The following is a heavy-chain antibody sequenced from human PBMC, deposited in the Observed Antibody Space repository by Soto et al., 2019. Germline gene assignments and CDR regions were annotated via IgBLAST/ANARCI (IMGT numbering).Heavy chain of an antibody. CDR3: ARVSVAGTYSDY. D-gene: IGHD6-19*01. Sequence: QVQLQESGPGLVKPSGTLSLTCAVSGGSISSSNWWTWVRQPPGKGLEWIGEIYHIGSTNYNPSLKSRVTTSVDKSKNQFTLNLSSVTAADTAVYYCARVSVAGTYSDYWGQGTLVTVSS. J-gene: IGHJ4*02. CDR2: IYHIGST. V-gene: IGHV4-4*02. CDR1: GGSISSSNW.